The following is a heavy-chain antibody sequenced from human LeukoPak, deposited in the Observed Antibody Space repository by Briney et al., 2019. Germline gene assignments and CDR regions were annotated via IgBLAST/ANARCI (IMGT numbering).Heavy chain of an antibody. J-gene: IGHJ4*02. V-gene: IGHV3-30*03. Sequence: GGSLRLSCAASGFTFSSYGLHWVRQAPGKGLEWVAVISYDGTIKYYADSVKGRFTISRDNSKNTLYLQMNSLRAEDTAVYYCARDKGGGGYDLLDWGQGTLVTVSS. CDR2: ISYDGTIK. CDR1: GFTFSSYG. D-gene: IGHD5-12*01. CDR3: ARDKGGGGYDLLD.